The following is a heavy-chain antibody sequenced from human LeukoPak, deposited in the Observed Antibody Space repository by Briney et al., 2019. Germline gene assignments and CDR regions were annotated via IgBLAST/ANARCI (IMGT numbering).Heavy chain of an antibody. V-gene: IGHV3-23*01. D-gene: IGHD3-16*02. Sequence: GGSLRLSCAASGFTFSSYAMSWVRQAPGQGLEWVSAISGSGGSTSYADSVKGRFTIPRDNSKNTLYLQMNSLRAEDTAVYYCAKNPLFVCGSYRSTYYFDYWGQGTLVTVSS. J-gene: IGHJ4*02. CDR1: GFTFSSYA. CDR3: AKNPLFVCGSYRSTYYFDY. CDR2: ISGSGGST.